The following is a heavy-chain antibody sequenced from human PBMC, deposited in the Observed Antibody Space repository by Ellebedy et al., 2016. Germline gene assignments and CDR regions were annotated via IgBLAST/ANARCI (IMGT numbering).Heavy chain of an antibody. D-gene: IGHD3-22*01. CDR3: ARGGYYDSNGYPRCDY. V-gene: IGHV3-23*01. J-gene: IGHJ4*02. CDR2: ISGSGGST. CDR1: GFTFSGYG. Sequence: GGSLRLSXAASGFTFSGYGMSWVRQAPGKGLEWVSGISGSGGSTYYADSVKGRFTISRDNSKNTLSLEMSSLRAEDTAVYYCARGGYYDSNGYPRCDYWGQGTLVTVSS.